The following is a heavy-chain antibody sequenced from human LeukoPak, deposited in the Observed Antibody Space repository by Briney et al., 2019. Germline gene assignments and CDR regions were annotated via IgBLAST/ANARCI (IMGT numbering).Heavy chain of an antibody. Sequence: PSETLSLSCTVSGGSISSGSYYWRWIRQPAGKGLEWIGRIYTSGRTHYNPSLKSRLTISVDTSKNQFSLKLSSVTAADTAVYYRAKDQFYDSSGVVDYWGQGTLVTVSS. D-gene: IGHD3-22*01. J-gene: IGHJ4*02. CDR3: AKDQFYDSSGVVDY. CDR1: GGSISSGSYY. V-gene: IGHV4-61*02. CDR2: IYTSGRT.